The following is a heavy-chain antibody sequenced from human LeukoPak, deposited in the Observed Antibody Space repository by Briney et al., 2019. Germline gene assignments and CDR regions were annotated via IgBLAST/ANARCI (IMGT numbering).Heavy chain of an antibody. CDR2: ISYDGSNK. D-gene: IGHD5-24*01. Sequence: GGSLRLSCAASGFTFSSYGMHWVRQAPGKGLEWVAVISYDGSNKYYADSVKGRFTISRDNAKNSLYLELNSLRAEDTGVYFCGRDRGWQQFDYWGQGTLVTVSS. CDR3: GRDRGWQQFDY. CDR1: GFTFSSYG. V-gene: IGHV3-30*03. J-gene: IGHJ4*01.